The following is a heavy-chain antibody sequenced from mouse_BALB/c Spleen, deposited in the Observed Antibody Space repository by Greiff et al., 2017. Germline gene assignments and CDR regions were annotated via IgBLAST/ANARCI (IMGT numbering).Heavy chain of an antibody. Sequence: EVQLVESGGGLVQPGGSRKFSCAASGFTFSSSGMHWVRQAPEKGLEWVAYISSGSSTIYYADTVKGRSTISRDNPKNTLCLQMTSLRSEDKAMYDYTRDRVFGYWGQGTTLTVSA. J-gene: IGHJ2*01. D-gene: IGHD3-2*01. CDR3: TRDRVFGY. CDR1: GFTFSSSG. V-gene: IGHV5-17*02. CDR2: ISSGSSTI.